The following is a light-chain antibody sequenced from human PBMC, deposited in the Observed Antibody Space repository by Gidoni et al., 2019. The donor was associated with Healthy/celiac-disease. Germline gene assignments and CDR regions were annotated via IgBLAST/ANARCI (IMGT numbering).Light chain of an antibody. J-gene: IGLJ2*01. CDR1: KLGDKY. Sequence: SSALTQPPPVAVSPGQTASITFSGDKLGDKYACWYQQKPGQSPVLVIYQDSKRPSGIPERFSGSNSGNTATLTISGTQAMDEADYYCQAWDSSTVVFGGGTKLTVL. V-gene: IGLV3-1*01. CDR3: QAWDSSTVV. CDR2: QDS.